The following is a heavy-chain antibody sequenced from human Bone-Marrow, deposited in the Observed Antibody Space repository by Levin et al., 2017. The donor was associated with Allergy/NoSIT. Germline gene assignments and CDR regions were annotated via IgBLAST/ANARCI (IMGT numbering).Heavy chain of an antibody. CDR2: TYYRSKWYN. V-gene: IGHV6-1*01. CDR1: GDSVSSNSAA. D-gene: IGHD4-17*01. J-gene: IGHJ6*02. CDR3: AREGAYYGDYKYYYYYGMDV. Sequence: SETLSLTCAISGDSVSSNSAAWNWIRQSPSRGLEWLGRTYYRSKWYNDYAVSVKSRITINPDTSKNQFSLQLNSVTPEDTAVYYCAREGAYYGDYKYYYYYGMDVWGQGTTVTVSS.